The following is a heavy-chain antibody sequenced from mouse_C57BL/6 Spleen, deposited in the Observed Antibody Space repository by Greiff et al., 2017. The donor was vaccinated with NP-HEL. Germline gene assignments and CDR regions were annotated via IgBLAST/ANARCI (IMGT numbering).Heavy chain of an antibody. CDR3: ARSPDYYGSYYFDY. V-gene: IGHV1-64*01. Sequence: QVQLQQPGAELVKPGASVKLSCKASGYTFTSYWMHWVKQRPGQGLEWIGMIHPNSGSTNYNEKFKSKATLTVDKSSSTAYMQLSSLTSEDSAVYYCARSPDYYGSYYFDYWGQGTTLTVSS. CDR2: IHPNSGST. D-gene: IGHD1-1*01. J-gene: IGHJ2*01. CDR1: GYTFTSYW.